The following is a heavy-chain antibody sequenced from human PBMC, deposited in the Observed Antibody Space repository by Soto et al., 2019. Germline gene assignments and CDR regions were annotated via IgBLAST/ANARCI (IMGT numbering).Heavy chain of an antibody. CDR1: GGTFSSYA. J-gene: IGHJ5*02. D-gene: IGHD2-15*01. CDR3: ARDSLVVVAATPRWFDP. Sequence: QVQLVQSGAEVKKPGSSVKVSCKSSGGTFSSYAFSWVRQAPGQGLEWMGGIIPMFGTANYVQKFQGRVTITADESTSTAYMELSSLRFEDTAVYYCARDSLVVVAATPRWFDPWGQGTLVTVSS. CDR2: IIPMFGTA. V-gene: IGHV1-69*01.